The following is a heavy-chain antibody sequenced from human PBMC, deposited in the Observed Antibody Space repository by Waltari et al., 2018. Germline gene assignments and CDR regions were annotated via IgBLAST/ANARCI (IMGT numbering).Heavy chain of an antibody. D-gene: IGHD4-17*01. CDR2: VHHSGST. CDR3: ARDGDSYVDY. CDR1: GGSISSYY. Sequence: QVQLQESGPGLVKTSETLSLTCTVSGGSISSYYWSWIRQPPGKGLEWIGYVHHSGSTSYNPAHKSRVIISVDTSKNQFSLKLSSVTATDTAVDYCARDGDSYVDYWGQGTLVTVSS. J-gene: IGHJ4*02. V-gene: IGHV4-59*01.